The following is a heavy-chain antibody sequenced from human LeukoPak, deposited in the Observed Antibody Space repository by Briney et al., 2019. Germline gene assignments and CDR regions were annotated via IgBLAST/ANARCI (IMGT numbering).Heavy chain of an antibody. Sequence: ASVKVSCKASGYTVTGYYMHWVRQAPGQGLEWMGWINPNSGGTNYAQQFQGRVTMTRDTSISTAYMELSRLRSDDTAVYYCARDIAAAGTRNWFDPWGQGTLVTVSS. CDR3: ARDIAAAGTRNWFDP. J-gene: IGHJ5*02. D-gene: IGHD6-13*01. V-gene: IGHV1-2*02. CDR1: GYTVTGYY. CDR2: INPNSGGT.